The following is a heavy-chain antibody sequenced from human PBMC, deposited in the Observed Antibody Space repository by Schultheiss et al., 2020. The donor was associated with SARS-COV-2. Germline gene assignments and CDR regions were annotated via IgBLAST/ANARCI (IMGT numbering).Heavy chain of an antibody. CDR1: GGSISSYY. CDR3: ARGTWELGKFDY. Sequence: SQTLSLTCTVSGGSISSYYWSWIRQPPGKGLEWIGYIYYSGSTNYNPSLKSRVTISVDTSKNQFYLKLSSVTAADTAVYYCARGTWELGKFDYWGQGTLVTVSS. V-gene: IGHV4-59*01. CDR2: IYYSGST. J-gene: IGHJ4*02. D-gene: IGHD1-26*01.